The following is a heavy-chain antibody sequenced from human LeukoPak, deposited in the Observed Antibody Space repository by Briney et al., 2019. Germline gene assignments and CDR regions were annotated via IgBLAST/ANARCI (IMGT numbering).Heavy chain of an antibody. D-gene: IGHD3-16*02. Sequence: GRSLRLSCAASGFTFSSYGMHWVRQAPGKGLEWVAVISYDGSNKYYADSVKGRFTISRDNCKNTLYLQMNSLRAENTAVYYCAGELSPSSYYYYGMDVWGQGTTVTVSS. V-gene: IGHV3-30*03. CDR2: ISYDGSNK. CDR1: GFTFSSYG. J-gene: IGHJ6*02. CDR3: AGELSPSSYYYYGMDV.